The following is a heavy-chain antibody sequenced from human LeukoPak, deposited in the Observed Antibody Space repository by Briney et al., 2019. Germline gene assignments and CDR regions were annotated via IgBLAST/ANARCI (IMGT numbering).Heavy chain of an antibody. CDR3: ANLRYCSGGSCYSL. CDR2: ISGSGGST. CDR1: GFTFSSYA. D-gene: IGHD2-15*01. Sequence: GGSLRLSCAASGFTFSSYAVSWVRQAPGKGLEWVSAISGSGGSTYYADSVKGRFTISRDNSKNTLYLQMNSLRAEDTAVYYCANLRYCSGGSCYSLWGQGTLVTVSS. V-gene: IGHV3-23*01. J-gene: IGHJ4*02.